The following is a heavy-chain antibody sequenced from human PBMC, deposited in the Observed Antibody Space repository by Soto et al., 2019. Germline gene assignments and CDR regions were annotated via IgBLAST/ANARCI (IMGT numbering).Heavy chain of an antibody. CDR2: IYPGDSDT. Sequence: VESLKISCKGSGYSFTSYWIGWVRQLPGKGLEWMGIIYPGDSDTKYSPSFQGQVTISADKSIITAYLQWSSLKASDTAMYYCARRHLVEDAFDIWGQGTMVTVSS. CDR1: GYSFTSYW. J-gene: IGHJ3*02. CDR3: ARRHLVEDAFDI. V-gene: IGHV5-51*01. D-gene: IGHD6-6*01.